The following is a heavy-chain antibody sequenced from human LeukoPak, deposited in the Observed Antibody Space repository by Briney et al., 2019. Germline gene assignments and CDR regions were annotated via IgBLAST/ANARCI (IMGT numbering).Heavy chain of an antibody. V-gene: IGHV1-69*13. CDR3: ARRYYYGSGALGY. CDR1: GCTFSSYA. D-gene: IGHD3-10*01. J-gene: IGHJ4*02. Sequence: ASVKVSCKASGCTFSSYAISWVRQAPGQGLEWMGGIIPIFGTANYAQKFQGRVTITADESTSTAYMELSSLRSEDTAVYYCARRYYYGSGALGYWGQGTLVTVSS. CDR2: IIPIFGTA.